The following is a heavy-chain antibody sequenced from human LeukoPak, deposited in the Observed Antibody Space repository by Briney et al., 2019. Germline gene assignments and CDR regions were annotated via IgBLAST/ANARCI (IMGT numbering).Heavy chain of an antibody. J-gene: IGHJ4*02. V-gene: IGHV4-4*07. CDR3: ARDAGWLQTLPFDY. CDR2: IYTSGSP. Sequence: SETLSLTCTVSGGSISSYDWSWIRQPAGKGLEWIGRIYTSGSPNYKPSLKSRVTISVDTSKNPFSLKLSSVTAADTAVYYCARDAGWLQTLPFDYWGQGTLVTVSS. CDR1: GGSISSYD. D-gene: IGHD5-24*01.